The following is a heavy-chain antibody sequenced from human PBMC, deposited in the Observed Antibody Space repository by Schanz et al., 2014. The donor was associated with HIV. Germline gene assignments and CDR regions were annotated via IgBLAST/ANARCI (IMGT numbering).Heavy chain of an antibody. CDR3: AKTILRFLDWPNANGGMDV. CDR1: GFIFSSYA. J-gene: IGHJ6*02. V-gene: IGHV3-33*06. Sequence: QVQLVESGGGVVQPGRSLRLSCAASGFIFSSYALHWVRQAPGKGLEWVAVIWYDGSNKYYGDSVKGRFTISRDNSKNTLYLQMSSLREEDTAVYYCAKTILRFLDWPNANGGMDVWGLGTTVTVSS. D-gene: IGHD3-3*01. CDR2: IWYDGSNK.